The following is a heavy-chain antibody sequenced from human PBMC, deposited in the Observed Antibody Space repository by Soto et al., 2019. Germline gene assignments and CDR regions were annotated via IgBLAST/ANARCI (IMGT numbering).Heavy chain of an antibody. Sequence: ESGGGVVQPGRSLRLSCAASGFIFSTYAMHWVRQAPGKGLEWVAVISYDGSTKYYADSVKGRFTISRDNSKNTLYLQMNSLRAEDTAVYYCARDSPGVGATVPFDYWGQGTLVTVSS. D-gene: IGHD1-26*01. J-gene: IGHJ4*02. V-gene: IGHV3-30-3*01. CDR3: ARDSPGVGATVPFDY. CDR2: ISYDGSTK. CDR1: GFIFSTYA.